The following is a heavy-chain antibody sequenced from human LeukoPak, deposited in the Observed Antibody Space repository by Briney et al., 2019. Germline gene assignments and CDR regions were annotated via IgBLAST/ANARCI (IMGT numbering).Heavy chain of an antibody. V-gene: IGHV3-21*01. CDR3: AKGCSSTSCYGD. CDR1: GLTFSSFT. D-gene: IGHD2-2*01. J-gene: IGHJ4*02. CDR2: ISGSGSYI. Sequence: VGSLRLSCAASGLTFSSFTMNWVRQAPGKGLEWVSSISGSGSYIYYADSVKGRFTISRDNAKNSLYLQMNSLRAEDTAVYYCAKGCSSTSCYGDWGQGTLVTVSS.